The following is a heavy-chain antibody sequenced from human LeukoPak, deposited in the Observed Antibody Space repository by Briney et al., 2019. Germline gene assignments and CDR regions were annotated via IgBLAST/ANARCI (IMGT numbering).Heavy chain of an antibody. CDR1: GYTFTSYG. CDR3: ARYSSVVPAAIKYYYYYYYMDV. J-gene: IGHJ6*03. CDR2: ISAYNGNT. Sequence: AASVKVSCKASGYTFTSYGISWVRQAPGQGLEWMGWISAYNGNTNYAQKLQGRVTMTTDTSTSTAYMELRSLRSDDTAVYYCARYSSVVPAAIKYYYYYYYMDVWGKGTTVTVSS. V-gene: IGHV1-18*01. D-gene: IGHD2-2*02.